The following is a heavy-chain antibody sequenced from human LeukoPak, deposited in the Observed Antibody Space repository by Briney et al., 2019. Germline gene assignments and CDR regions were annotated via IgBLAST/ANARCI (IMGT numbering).Heavy chain of an antibody. CDR1: GGSISSSSYY. CDR3: ASLLRWGTIDY. Sequence: SETLSLTCTVSGGSISSSSYYWGWIRQPPEKGLEWIGSIYYSGSTYYNPSLKSRVTISVDTSKNQFSLKLSSVTAADTAVYYCASLLRWGTIDYWGQGTLVTVSS. J-gene: IGHJ4*02. V-gene: IGHV4-39*01. CDR2: IYYSGST. D-gene: IGHD4-23*01.